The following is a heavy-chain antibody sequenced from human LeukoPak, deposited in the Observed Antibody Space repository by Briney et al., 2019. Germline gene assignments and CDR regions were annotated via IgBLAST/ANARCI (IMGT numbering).Heavy chain of an antibody. CDR1: GGSISSGGYY. CDR2: IYYSGST. V-gene: IGHV4-31*03. J-gene: IGHJ6*02. Sequence: SQTLSLTCTVSGGSISSGGYYWSWIRQHPGKGLEWIGYIYYSGSTYYNPSLKSRVTISVDTSKNQFSLKLSSVTAADTAVYYCARGRHPYYYYGMDVWGQGTTVTVSS. CDR3: ARGRHPYYYYGMDV.